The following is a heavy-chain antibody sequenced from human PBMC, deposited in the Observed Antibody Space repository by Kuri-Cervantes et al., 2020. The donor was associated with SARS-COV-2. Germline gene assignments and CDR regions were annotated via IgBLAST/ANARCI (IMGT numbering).Heavy chain of an antibody. CDR3: AKDEGSGHKDY. CDR2: ICGSGGST. V-gene: IGHV3-23*01. D-gene: IGHD2-15*01. CDR1: GFTFSSYS. Sequence: GESLKISCAASGFTFSSYSMSWVRQAPGKGLEWVSAICGSGGSTYYADSVKGRFTISRDNSKNTLYLQMNCLRAEDTAVYYCAKDEGSGHKDYWGQGTLVTVSS. J-gene: IGHJ4*02.